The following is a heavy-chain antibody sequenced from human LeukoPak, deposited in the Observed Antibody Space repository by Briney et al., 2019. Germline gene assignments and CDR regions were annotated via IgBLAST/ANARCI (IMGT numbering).Heavy chain of an antibody. D-gene: IGHD5-18*01. Sequence: GGSLRLSCAASGFTFSSYAMSWVRRIPGQGLEWVSAISGSDGRTYYADSVKGRFTISRDNSKNTLYLQMNSLRADDTAVFYCAKDRDTYGYVTSFDYWGQGTLVTVSS. CDR3: AKDRDTYGYVTSFDY. J-gene: IGHJ4*02. V-gene: IGHV3-23*01. CDR1: GFTFSSYA. CDR2: ISGSDGRT.